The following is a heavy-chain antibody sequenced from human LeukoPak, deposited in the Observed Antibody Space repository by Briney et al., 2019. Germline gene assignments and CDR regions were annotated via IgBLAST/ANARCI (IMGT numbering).Heavy chain of an antibody. CDR1: GFTFSSYS. D-gene: IGHD6-19*01. CDR3: ARGPRYSSGWYLVY. J-gene: IGHJ4*02. Sequence: PGGSLRLSCAASGFTFSSYSMNLVRRAPGKGLEWVSSISSSSSYIYYADSVKGRFTISRDNAKNSLYLQMNSLRAEDTAVYYCARGPRYSSGWYLVYWGQGTLVTVSS. CDR2: ISSSSSYI. V-gene: IGHV3-21*01.